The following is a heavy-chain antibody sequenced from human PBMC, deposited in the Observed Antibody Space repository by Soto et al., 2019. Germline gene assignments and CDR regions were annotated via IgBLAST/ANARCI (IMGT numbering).Heavy chain of an antibody. Sequence: GGSLRVSCGGAGFPLSSYAGNWVRQAPGKGLEWVSVITSSGSSTNYADSVRGRFTISRDISKNTLYLQMNSLRAEDTALYYCAKEWVAGTLFYWGQGTLVTVSS. D-gene: IGHD6-13*01. V-gene: IGHV3-23*01. CDR3: AKEWVAGTLFY. J-gene: IGHJ4*02. CDR1: GFPLSSYA. CDR2: ITSSGSST.